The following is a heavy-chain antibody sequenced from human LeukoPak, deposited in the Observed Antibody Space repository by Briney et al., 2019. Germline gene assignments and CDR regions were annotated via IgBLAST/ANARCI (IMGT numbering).Heavy chain of an antibody. V-gene: IGHV1-2*02. CDR3: ASLGDYYDSSGLNYFDY. J-gene: IGHJ4*02. CDR1: GYTFTGYY. CDR2: INPNSGGT. D-gene: IGHD3-22*01. Sequence: ASVKVSCKASGYTFTGYYMHWVRQAPGQGLEWMGWINPNSGGTNYAQKFQGRVTMTRDTSISTAYMELSRLRSDDTAVYYCASLGDYYDSSGLNYFDYWGQGTLVTASS.